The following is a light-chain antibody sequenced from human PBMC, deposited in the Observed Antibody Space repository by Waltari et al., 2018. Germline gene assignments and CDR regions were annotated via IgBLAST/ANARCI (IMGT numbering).Light chain of an antibody. CDR2: LGS. CDR1: QSLLHSNGYNY. V-gene: IGKV2-28*01. J-gene: IGKJ1*01. Sequence: DIVMTQSPLSLPVTPGEPASISCRSSQSLLHSNGYNYLDWYLQKPGQSPQLLIYLGSNRASGVPDRFSGSGSGTDFTLTISCLQSEDFATYYCQQYYTYPRTFGQGTKVET. CDR3: QQYYTYPRT.